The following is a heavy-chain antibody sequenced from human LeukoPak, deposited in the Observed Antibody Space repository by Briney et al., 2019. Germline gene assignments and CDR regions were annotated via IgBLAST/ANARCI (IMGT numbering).Heavy chain of an antibody. J-gene: IGHJ4*02. V-gene: IGHV3-21*01. CDR1: GFTFSSYN. D-gene: IGHD6-19*01. CDR3: ARDHGSGWYVFVVY. CDR2: ISSSSSYI. Sequence: GGSLRLSCAASGFTFSSYNLNWVRQAPGKGLEWVSSISSSSSYIYYADSLKGRFTISRDNAKNSLYLQMNSLRAEDTAVYYCARDHGSGWYVFVVYWGQGTLVTVSS.